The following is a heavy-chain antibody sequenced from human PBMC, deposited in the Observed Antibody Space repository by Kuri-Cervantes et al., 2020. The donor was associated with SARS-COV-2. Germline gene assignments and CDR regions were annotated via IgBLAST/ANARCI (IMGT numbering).Heavy chain of an antibody. D-gene: IGHD2-15*01. CDR2: ISSSSSTI. CDR1: GFTFSSYS. Sequence: GESLKISCAASGFTFSSYSMNWVRQAPGKGLEWVSYISSSSSTIYYADSVKGRFTISRDNAKNSLYLQMNSLRAEDTAVYYCARVRLYCSGGSCYFDYWGQGTLVTVSS. CDR3: ARVRLYCSGGSCYFDY. V-gene: IGHV3-48*01. J-gene: IGHJ4*02.